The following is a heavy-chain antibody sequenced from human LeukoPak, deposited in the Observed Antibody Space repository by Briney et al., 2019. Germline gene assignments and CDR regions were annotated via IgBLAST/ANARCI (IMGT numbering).Heavy chain of an antibody. V-gene: IGHV1-18*01. J-gene: IGHJ4*02. D-gene: IGHD3-10*01. CDR2: ISAENGHT. Sequence: ASVKVSCKASGYTFTSYGISWVRQAPGQGLEWMGWISAENGHTKYAQKIQGRVTMTTDTSTRTAYMELRSLRSDDTAVYYCGRDVGVSMVRGVSDYWGQGTLVTVSS. CDR1: GYTFTSYG. CDR3: GRDVGVSMVRGVSDY.